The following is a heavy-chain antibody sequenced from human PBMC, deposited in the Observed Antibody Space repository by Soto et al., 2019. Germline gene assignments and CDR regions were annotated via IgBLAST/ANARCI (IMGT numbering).Heavy chain of an antibody. Sequence: PGGSLRLSCAASGFTFSSYSMNWVRQAPGKGLEWVSSISSSSSYIYYADSVKGRFTISRDNAKNSLYLQMNSLRAEDTAVYYCAKEPPREVAPDYWGQGTLVTVSS. CDR3: AKEPPREVAPDY. CDR2: ISSSSSYI. J-gene: IGHJ4*02. V-gene: IGHV3-21*01. CDR1: GFTFSSYS. D-gene: IGHD1-26*01.